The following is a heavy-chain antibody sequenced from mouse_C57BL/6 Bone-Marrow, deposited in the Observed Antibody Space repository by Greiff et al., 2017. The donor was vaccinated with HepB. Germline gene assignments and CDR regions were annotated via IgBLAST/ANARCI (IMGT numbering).Heavy chain of an antibody. J-gene: IGHJ3*01. CDR2: IDPENGDT. CDR3: TGDCYYFLGFAY. D-gene: IGHD2-3*01. CDR1: GFNIKDDY. Sequence: VQLQQSGAELVRPGASVKLSCTASGFNIKDDYMHWVKQRPEQGLEWIGWIDPENGDTEYASKFQGKATITADTSSNTAYLQLSSLTSEDTAVYYCTGDCYYFLGFAYWGQGTLVTVSA. V-gene: IGHV14-4*01.